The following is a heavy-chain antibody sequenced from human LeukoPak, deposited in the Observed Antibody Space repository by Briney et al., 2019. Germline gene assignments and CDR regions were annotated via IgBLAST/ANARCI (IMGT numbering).Heavy chain of an antibody. V-gene: IGHV4-59*01. J-gene: IGHJ5*02. CDR1: GGSISSYY. D-gene: IGHD5-12*01. Sequence: SETLSLTCTVSGGSISSYYWSWIRQPPGKGLGWIVYIYYSGSTNYNPSLKSRVTISVDTSKNQFSLKLSSVTAADTAVYYCARDRGYSGYPSSFDPWGQGTLVTVSS. CDR3: ARDRGYSGYPSSFDP. CDR2: IYYSGST.